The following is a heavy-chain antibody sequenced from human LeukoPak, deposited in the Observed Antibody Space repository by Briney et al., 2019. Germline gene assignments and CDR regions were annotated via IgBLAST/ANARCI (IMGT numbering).Heavy chain of an antibody. CDR2: INPNSGGT. CDR1: GYTFTDYY. J-gene: IGHJ3*02. CDR3: ARKNSTTDAFDI. V-gene: IGHV1-2*02. Sequence: ASVKVSCKTSGYTFTDYYMHWVRQAPGQGLEWMGWINPNSGGTNYAQKLQGRVTMTTDTSTSTAYMELRSLRFDDTAVYYCARKNSTTDAFDIWGQGKMVTVSS. D-gene: IGHD4-17*01.